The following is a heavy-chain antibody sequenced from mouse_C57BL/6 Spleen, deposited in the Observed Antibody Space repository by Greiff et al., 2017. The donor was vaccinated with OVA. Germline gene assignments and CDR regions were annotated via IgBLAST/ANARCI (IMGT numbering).Heavy chain of an antibody. D-gene: IGHD3-2*02. J-gene: IGHJ4*01. Sequence: EVKLVESGPELVKPGASVKISCKASGYSFTGYYMHWVKQSHGNILDWIGYIYPYNGVSSYNQKFKGKATLTVDKSSSTAYMELRRLTSEDSAVYYCARYSSGPYYYAMDYWGQGTSVTVSS. CDR2: IYPYNGVS. CDR3: ARYSSGPYYYAMDY. V-gene: IGHV1-31*01. CDR1: GYSFTGYY.